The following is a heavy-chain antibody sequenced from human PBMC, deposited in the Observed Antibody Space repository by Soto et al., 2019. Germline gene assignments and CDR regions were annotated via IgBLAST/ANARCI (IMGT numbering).Heavy chain of an antibody. Sequence: GGSLRLSCAASGFTFSSYGMHWVRQAPGKGLEWVAVIWYDGSNKYYADSVKGRFTISRDNSKNTLYLQMNSLRAEDTAVYYCARSITGTTAVDYWGQGTLVTVSS. J-gene: IGHJ4*02. CDR1: GFTFSSYG. V-gene: IGHV3-33*01. D-gene: IGHD1-20*01. CDR2: IWYDGSNK. CDR3: ARSITGTTAVDY.